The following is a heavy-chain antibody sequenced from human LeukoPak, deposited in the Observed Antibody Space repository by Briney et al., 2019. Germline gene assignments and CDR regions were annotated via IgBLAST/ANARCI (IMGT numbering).Heavy chain of an antibody. V-gene: IGHV3-33*01. D-gene: IGHD3-10*01. Sequence: GGSLTLSCTAPGFTFSSYAIHWLRQAPGKGLEWVALVWHDGSNRYYSEAVKGRFTISRDNSKNTVYLQIYSLRAEDTTVYYCARELFGSGSCPDYWGQGTRVTVSS. CDR3: ARELFGSGSCPDY. CDR1: GFTFSSYA. J-gene: IGHJ4*02. CDR2: VWHDGSNR.